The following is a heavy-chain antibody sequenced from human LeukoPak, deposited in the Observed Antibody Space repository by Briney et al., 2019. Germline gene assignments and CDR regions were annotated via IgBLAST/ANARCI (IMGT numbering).Heavy chain of an antibody. D-gene: IGHD5-12*01. V-gene: IGHV4-38-2*02. Sequence: SETLSLTCTVSGYSISSGYYWGWIRQPPGKGLEWIGSIYHSGSTNYNPSLKSRVTISVDTSNNHFSLKLTSVTAADTAVYYCARLDISTTWYAFDYWGQGTLVTVSS. CDR2: IYHSGST. J-gene: IGHJ4*02. CDR3: ARLDISTTWYAFDY. CDR1: GYSISSGYY.